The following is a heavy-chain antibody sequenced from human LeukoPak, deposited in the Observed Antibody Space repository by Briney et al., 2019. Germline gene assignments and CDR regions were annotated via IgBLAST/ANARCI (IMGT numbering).Heavy chain of an antibody. D-gene: IGHD4-17*01. CDR1: GGTFSSYA. CDR3: ARDLSYGDYDQ. J-gene: IGHJ4*02. V-gene: IGHV1-18*01. CDR2: IIAYNGNT. Sequence: ASVKVSRKASGGTFSSYAISWVRQAPGQGLEWMGGIIAYNGNTNYAQKLQGRVTMTTDTSTSTAYMELRSLRSDDTAVYYCARDLSYGDYDQWGQGTLVTVSS.